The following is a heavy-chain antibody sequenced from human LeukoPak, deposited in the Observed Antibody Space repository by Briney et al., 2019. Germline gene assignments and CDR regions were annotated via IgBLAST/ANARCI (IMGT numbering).Heavy chain of an antibody. CDR1: GFTFDDYG. CDR3: ARGGYGDYAFDI. Sequence: GGSLRLSCAASGFTFDDYGMSWVRQAPAKGLEWVSGINWNGGSTGYADSVKGRFTISRDNAKNSLYLQMNSLRAEDTALYHCARGGYGDYAFDIWGQGTMVTVSS. CDR2: INWNGGST. J-gene: IGHJ3*02. V-gene: IGHV3-20*01. D-gene: IGHD4-17*01.